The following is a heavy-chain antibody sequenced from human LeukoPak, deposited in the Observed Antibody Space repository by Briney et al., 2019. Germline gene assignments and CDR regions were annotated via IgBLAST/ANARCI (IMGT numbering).Heavy chain of an antibody. CDR3: ARQTTVTTAFDY. D-gene: IGHD4-11*01. J-gene: IGHJ4*02. Sequence: SETLSLTCTVSGGSISSSSYYWGWIRQPPGKGLEWIGSIYYGGSTYYNPSLKSRVTISVDTSKNQFSLKLSSVAAADTAVYYCARQTTVTTAFDYWGQGTLVTVSS. V-gene: IGHV4-39*01. CDR2: IYYGGST. CDR1: GGSISSSSYY.